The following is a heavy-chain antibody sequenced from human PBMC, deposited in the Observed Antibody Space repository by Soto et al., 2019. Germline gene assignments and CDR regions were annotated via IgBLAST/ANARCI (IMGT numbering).Heavy chain of an antibody. CDR2: ISGSGGST. CDR1: GFTFSSYA. Sequence: PGGSLRLSCAASGFTFSSYAMSWVRQAPGKGLEWVSAISGSGGSTYYADSVKGRFTISRDNSKNTLYLQMNSLRAEDTAVYYCAKAGSSWYAAARYYFDYWGQGTLVTVSS. V-gene: IGHV3-23*01. J-gene: IGHJ4*02. CDR3: AKAGSSWYAAARYYFDY. D-gene: IGHD6-13*01.